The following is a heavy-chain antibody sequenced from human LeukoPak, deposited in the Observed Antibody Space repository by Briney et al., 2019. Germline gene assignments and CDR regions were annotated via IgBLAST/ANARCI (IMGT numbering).Heavy chain of an antibody. CDR3: ARDRRLLWFGELSYYYGMDV. J-gene: IGHJ6*02. CDR1: GYTFTSYG. CDR2: ISAYNGNT. D-gene: IGHD3-10*01. V-gene: IGHV1-18*01. Sequence: EASVKVSCKASGYTFTSYGISWVRQAPGQGLEWMGWISAYNGNTNYAQKLQGRVTMTTDTSTSTAYMELRSLRSDDTAVYYCARDRRLLWFGELSYYYGMDVWGQGTTVTVS.